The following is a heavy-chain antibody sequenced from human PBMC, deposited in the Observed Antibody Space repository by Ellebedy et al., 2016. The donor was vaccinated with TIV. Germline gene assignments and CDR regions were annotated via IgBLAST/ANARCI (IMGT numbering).Heavy chain of an antibody. CDR3: AKCQTGYNSREQFHFEY. CDR1: GFSFGGFA. V-gene: IGHV3-23*01. J-gene: IGHJ4*02. CDR2: ISGSGGTT. Sequence: GESLKISCAASGFSFGGFAMTWVRQAPGKGLEWVSTISGSGGTTYYTDSVRGRFTVSRDNSKNTLDLQMNSVRAEDTAVYYCAKCQTGYNSREQFHFEYWGQGSLVTVSS. D-gene: IGHD5-24*01.